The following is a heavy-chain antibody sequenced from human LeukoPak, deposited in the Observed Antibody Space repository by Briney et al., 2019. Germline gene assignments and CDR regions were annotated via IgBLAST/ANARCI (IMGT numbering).Heavy chain of an antibody. D-gene: IGHD3-3*01. CDR1: GGSINFYY. Sequence: PTETLSLTCTVSGGSINFYYWSWIRQSPGKGLEWIGNIYYSGSINYNPSLKSRVTISVDTSKNQSSLILSSVTAADTAVYYCARALGYYDFWSGSSSPSNWFDPWGQGTLVTVSS. V-gene: IGHV4-59*01. CDR3: ARALGYYDFWSGSSSPSNWFDP. J-gene: IGHJ5*02. CDR2: IYYSGSI.